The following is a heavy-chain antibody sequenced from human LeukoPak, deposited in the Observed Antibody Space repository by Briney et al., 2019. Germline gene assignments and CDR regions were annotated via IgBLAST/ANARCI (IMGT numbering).Heavy chain of an antibody. V-gene: IGHV4-59*08. CDR2: IYYSGST. D-gene: IGHD6-13*01. CDR3: ARRFVGYDSSWGASDI. J-gene: IGHJ3*02. CDR1: GGSISGYY. Sequence: SETLSLTCTVSGGSISGYYWSWIRQPPGKGLEWIGYIYYSGSTNYNPSLKSRVTMSVDTSKNQFSLKLSSVTAADTAVYYCARRFVGYDSSWGASDIWGQGTMVTVSS.